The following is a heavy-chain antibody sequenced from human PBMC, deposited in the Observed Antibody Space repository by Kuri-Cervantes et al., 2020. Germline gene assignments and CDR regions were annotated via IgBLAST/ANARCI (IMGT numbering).Heavy chain of an antibody. CDR3: ARVTGDYYYGMDV. Sequence: GGSLRLSCAASGFTFSSYTMNWVRQAPGKGLEWVSSISSTSSYIYHADSVKGRFTISRDNAKNSLYLQMNSLRAEDTAVYYCARVTGDYYYGMDVWGQGTTVTVSS. CDR2: ISSTSSYI. D-gene: IGHD4-23*01. CDR1: GFTFSSYT. J-gene: IGHJ6*02. V-gene: IGHV3-21*01.